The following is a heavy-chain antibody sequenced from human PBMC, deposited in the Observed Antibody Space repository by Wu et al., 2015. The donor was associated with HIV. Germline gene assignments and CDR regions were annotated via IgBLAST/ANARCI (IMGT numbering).Heavy chain of an antibody. J-gene: IGHJ3*02. V-gene: IGHV1-24*01. D-gene: IGHD7-27*01. CDR3: ATGILGALDI. CDR2: FDPGDGET. Sequence: HDQLVQSGAEVKKPGASGKVSCKVSGYFLSKLSMHWVRQAPGKGLEWMGGFDPGDGETVYARKFQGRVTMIEDISTDIAYMELSSLSSEDTAVYYCATGILGALDIWGQGTMVTVSS. CDR1: GYFLSKLS.